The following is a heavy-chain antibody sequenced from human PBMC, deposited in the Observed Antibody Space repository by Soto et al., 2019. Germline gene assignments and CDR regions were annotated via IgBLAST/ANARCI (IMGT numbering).Heavy chain of an antibody. Sequence: SETLSLTCAVYGGSFSDYFWSWIRQPPGKGLEWIGEIHHSGSAHYIPSLKSRVVISVDTSKNQFSLRLTSVTAADTAVYYCARQPVSVSGKFFFYSYGLDVWGRGTTVTASS. J-gene: IGHJ6*02. CDR1: GGSFSDYF. CDR2: IHHSGSA. CDR3: ARQPVSVSGKFFFYSYGLDV. V-gene: IGHV4-34*01. D-gene: IGHD6-19*01.